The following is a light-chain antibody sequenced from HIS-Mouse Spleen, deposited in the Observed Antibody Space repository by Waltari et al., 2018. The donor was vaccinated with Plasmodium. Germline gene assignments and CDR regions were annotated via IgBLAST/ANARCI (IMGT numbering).Light chain of an antibody. CDR3: QQYNNWPPLT. CDR2: GAS. CDR1: QSVSSN. Sequence: EIVMTQSPATLSVSPGDRATLSCRASQSVSSNLAWYQQKPGQVPRLLIYGASTMATGIPAMFSGSGSGTEFTLTISSLHSEEFAVCYCQQYNNWPPLTFGGGTKVEIK. J-gene: IGKJ4*01. V-gene: IGKV3-15*01.